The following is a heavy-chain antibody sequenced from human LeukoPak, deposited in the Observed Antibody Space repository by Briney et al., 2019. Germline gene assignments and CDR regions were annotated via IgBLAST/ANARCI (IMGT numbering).Heavy chain of an antibody. D-gene: IGHD2-2*01. J-gene: IGHJ6*02. CDR3: ARAGRCSSTSCYEGPDYYYYGMDV. CDR1: GGTFSNHV. V-gene: IGHV1-69*13. CDR2: IISAFGPA. Sequence: SVKVSCKASGGTFSNHVMTWVRQAPGQGLEWMGGIISAFGPANYAQKFQGRVTITADESINTAYMELSSLRSEDTAVYYCARAGRCSSTSCYEGPDYYYYGMDVWGQGTTVTVSS.